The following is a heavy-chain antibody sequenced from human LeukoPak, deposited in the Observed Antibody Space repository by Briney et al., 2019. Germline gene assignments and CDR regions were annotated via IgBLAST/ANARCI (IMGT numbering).Heavy chain of an antibody. V-gene: IGHV3-23*01. Sequence: GGSLRLSCAASAFTFSTYAVNYARQPPGKGLEWVSSIIRSGGTTYYAHSVKGQFSISRDNSKNTPDLRMSSLRAEDAALYYCAKDRNAWPTNFDSWGQGTLVTVSA. CDR1: AFTFSTYA. CDR3: AKDRNAWPTNFDS. D-gene: IGHD5-24*01. J-gene: IGHJ4*02. CDR2: IIRSGGTT.